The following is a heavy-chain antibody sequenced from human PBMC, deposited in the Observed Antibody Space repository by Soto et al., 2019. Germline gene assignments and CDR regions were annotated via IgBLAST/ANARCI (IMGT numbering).Heavy chain of an antibody. J-gene: IGHJ3*02. D-gene: IGHD3-22*01. CDR1: GYTFTSYY. CDR3: ARDPYYYDSSGPEAHDAFDI. Sequence: ASVKVSCKASGYTFTSYYMHWVRQAPGQGLEWMGIINPSGGSTSYAQKFQGRVTMTRDTSTSTVYMELSSLRSEDTAVYHCARDPYYYDSSGPEAHDAFDIWGQGTMVTVSS. V-gene: IGHV1-46*01. CDR2: INPSGGST.